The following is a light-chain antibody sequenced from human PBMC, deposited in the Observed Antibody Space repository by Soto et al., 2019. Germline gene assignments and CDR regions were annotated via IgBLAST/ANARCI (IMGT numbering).Light chain of an antibody. J-gene: IGKJ5*01. CDR1: QGISIW. CDR3: QQTNSFPFT. CDR2: GAS. V-gene: IGKV1-12*02. Sequence: DIQMTQSPSSLSAYVGDRVTITCRASQGISIWSASYQQRPGKAPNLLIYGASSLESGVPSRFSGSGSGTSFTLTISSLQPEDFATYYCQQTNSFPFTFGQGTRLEIK.